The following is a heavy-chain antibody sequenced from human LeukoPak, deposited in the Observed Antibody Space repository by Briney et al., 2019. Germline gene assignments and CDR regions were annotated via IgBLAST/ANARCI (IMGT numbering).Heavy chain of an antibody. CDR1: GYTFTSYG. D-gene: IGHD2-21*02. CDR3: AGVVTGDWFDP. J-gene: IGHJ5*02. V-gene: IGHV1-18*01. CDR2: ISAYNGNT. Sequence: ASVKVSCKASGYTFTSYGISWVRQAPGQGLEWMGWISAYNGNTNYAQKLQGRVTMTEDTSTDTAYMELSSLRSEDTAVYYCAGVVTGDWFDPWGQGTLVTVSS.